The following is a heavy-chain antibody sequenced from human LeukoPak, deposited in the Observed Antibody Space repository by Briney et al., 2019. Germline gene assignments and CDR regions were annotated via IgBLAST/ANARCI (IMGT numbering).Heavy chain of an antibody. CDR1: GFTFTNYW. CDR2: IKDDGSEK. D-gene: IGHD2-2*02. J-gene: IGHJ4*02. CDR3: AKDPGFCTSTFCYTNY. V-gene: IGHV3-7*04. Sequence: GGSLRLSCAVSGFTFTNYWMSWVRQAPGKGLEWVANIKDDGSEKNYMDSVKGRFTISRDNAKNSLYLQMNSLRVEDTAVYYCAKDPGFCTSTFCYTNYWGQGTMVTVSS.